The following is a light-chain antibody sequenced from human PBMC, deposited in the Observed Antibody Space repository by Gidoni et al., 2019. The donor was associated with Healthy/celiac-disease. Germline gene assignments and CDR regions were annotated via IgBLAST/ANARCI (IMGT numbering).Light chain of an antibody. CDR1: SSDVAAYIY. V-gene: IGLV2-14*03. CDR2: DVN. Sequence: QSALTQPASVSGSPGQSITISCTGASSDVAAYIYVSWYQHHPGKAPKLMIYDVNNRPSGVSNRFSGSKSGNTASLTISGLQAEDEAVYYCNSYTISSTSWVLGGGTKLTVL. J-gene: IGLJ3*02. CDR3: NSYTISSTSWV.